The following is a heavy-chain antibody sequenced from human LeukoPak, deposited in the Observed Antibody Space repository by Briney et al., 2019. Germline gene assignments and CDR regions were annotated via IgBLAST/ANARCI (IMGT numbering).Heavy chain of an antibody. Sequence: SVKVSCKASGGTFSSYAISWVRQAPGQGLEWMGGIIPIFGTANYAQKFQDRVTITAAESTSTAYMELSSLRSEDTAVYYCAVFSGQRTSTGLSVAGRAYYYYYYMDVWGKGTTVTASS. CDR2: IIPIFGTA. CDR1: GGTFSSYA. CDR3: AVFSGQRTSTGLSVAGRAYYYYYYMDV. D-gene: IGHD6-19*01. J-gene: IGHJ6*03. V-gene: IGHV1-69*13.